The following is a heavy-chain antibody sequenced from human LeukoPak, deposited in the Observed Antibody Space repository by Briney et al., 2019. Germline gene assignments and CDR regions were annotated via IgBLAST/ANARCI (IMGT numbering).Heavy chain of an antibody. CDR2: INAYNGNT. J-gene: IGHJ4*02. CDR1: GYTFSSYG. CDR3: ARRQGTTLNFDY. Sequence: DSVKVSCKASGYTFSSYGFSWVRQAPGQGLEWMGWINAYNGNTNYAQDLQGRVTMTTDTSTSTAYMELRSLRSDDTAVYYCARRQGTTLNFDYWGQGTLVTVSS. D-gene: IGHD1-1*01. V-gene: IGHV1-18*01.